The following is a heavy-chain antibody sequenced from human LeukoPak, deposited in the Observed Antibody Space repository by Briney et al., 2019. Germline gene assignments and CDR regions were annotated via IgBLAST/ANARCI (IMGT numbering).Heavy chain of an antibody. D-gene: IGHD6-13*01. CDR2: INPSGGST. V-gene: IGHV1-46*01. CDR3: ARGSSSWFFDF. CDR1: GYTFTTYY. J-gene: IGHJ4*02. Sequence: ASVKVPCKASGYTFTTYYMHWVRQAPGQGLEWMGIINPSGGSTTYAQKFQGRVTMTRDTSTSTVYMELSSLRSEDTAVYYCARGSSSWFFDFWGQGTLVTVSS.